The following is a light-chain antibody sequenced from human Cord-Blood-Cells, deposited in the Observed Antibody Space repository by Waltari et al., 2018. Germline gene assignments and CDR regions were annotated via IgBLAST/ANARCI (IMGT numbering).Light chain of an antibody. CDR2: DVS. V-gene: IGLV2-14*01. CDR1: SSDVGGYNS. J-gene: IGLJ2*01. Sequence: QSALTQPASVSGSPGQSITISCTGTSSDVGGYNSVSWYQQNPGKATKLMIYDVSNRPSGVSNHFSGSKSGNTASLTISGLQAEDEADYYCSSYTSSSTVVFGGGTKLTVL. CDR3: SSYTSSSTVV.